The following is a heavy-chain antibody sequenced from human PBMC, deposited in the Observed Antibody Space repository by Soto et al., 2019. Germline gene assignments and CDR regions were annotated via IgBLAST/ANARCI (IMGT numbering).Heavy chain of an antibody. CDR1: GASISSYY. CDR3: ARVRSYSSSYYFDY. CDR2: IYYSGST. V-gene: IGHV4-59*01. Sequence: SETLSLTCTVSGASISSYYWSWIRQPPGKGLEWIGYIYYSGSTNYNPSLKSRVTISVDTSKNQFSLKLSSVTAADTAVYYCARVRSYSSSYYFDYWGQGTLVTVSS. J-gene: IGHJ4*02. D-gene: IGHD6-6*01.